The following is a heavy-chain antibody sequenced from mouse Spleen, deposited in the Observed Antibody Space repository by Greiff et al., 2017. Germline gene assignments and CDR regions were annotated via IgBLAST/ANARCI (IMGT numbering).Heavy chain of an antibody. CDR1: GFTFSSYA. CDR2: ISSGGSYT. J-gene: IGHJ4*01. V-gene: IGHV5-9-3*01. CDR3: ARLLDAMDY. Sequence: LMESGGGLVKPGGSLKLSCAASGFTFSSYAMSWVRQTPEKRLEWVATISSGGSYTYYPDSVKGRFTISRDNAKNTLYLQMSSLRSEDTAMYYCARLLDAMDYWGQGTSVTVSS.